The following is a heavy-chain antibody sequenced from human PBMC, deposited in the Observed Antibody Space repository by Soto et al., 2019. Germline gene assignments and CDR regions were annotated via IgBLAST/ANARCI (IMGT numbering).Heavy chain of an antibody. D-gene: IGHD3-10*01. CDR3: AKGKGGGV. CDR1: GFTFSSYA. Sequence: EVQLLESGGGLVQPGGSLRLSCAASGFTFSSYAMSWVRQAPGKGLEWVSAISGSGGSTYYADSVKGRFTISRDNSKNKLYQQMSSLRTEDRAVYYCAKGKGGGVWGQGATVTVSS. J-gene: IGHJ6*02. CDR2: ISGSGGST. V-gene: IGHV3-23*01.